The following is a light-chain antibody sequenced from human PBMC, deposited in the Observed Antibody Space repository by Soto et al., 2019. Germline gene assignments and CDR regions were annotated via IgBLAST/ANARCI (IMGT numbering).Light chain of an antibody. CDR1: QSVSSN. V-gene: IGKV3-15*01. CDR2: GAS. J-gene: IGKJ1*01. Sequence: EIVMTQSPATLSVSQGERATLSCRASQSVSSNVAWYQQKPGQAPRLLIYGASTRATGILARFSASGSGRDISLTIGSLHTEDPQVYDCEEYNSGPREVGQKTKVEVK. CDR3: EEYNSGPRE.